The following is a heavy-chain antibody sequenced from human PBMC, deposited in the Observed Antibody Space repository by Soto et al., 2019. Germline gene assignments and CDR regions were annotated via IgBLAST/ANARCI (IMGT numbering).Heavy chain of an antibody. V-gene: IGHV2-70*01. Sequence: SGPTLVNPTQTLTLTCTFSGFSLSTSGMCVSWIRQPPGKALEWLALIDWDDDKYYSTSLKTRLTISKDTSKNQVVLTMTNMDPVDTATYYCARDRAAGVGGYYYGMDVWGQGTTVTVSS. CDR1: GFSLSTSGMC. D-gene: IGHD6-13*01. CDR2: IDWDDDK. CDR3: ARDRAAGVGGYYYGMDV. J-gene: IGHJ6*02.